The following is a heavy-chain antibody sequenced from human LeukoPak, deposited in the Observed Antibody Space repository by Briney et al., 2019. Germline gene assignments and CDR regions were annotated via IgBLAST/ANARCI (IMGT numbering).Heavy chain of an antibody. J-gene: IGHJ6*03. Sequence: PGGSLRLSCAASGFTFSNHWMSWVRQAPGKGLEWVANIKQDGSEKYYVDSVKGRFTISRDNAKNSLYLQMNSLRAEDTAVYYCARLVVTVVGVRAYYYYYYMDVWGKGTTVTVSS. D-gene: IGHD2-15*01. CDR2: IKQDGSEK. CDR3: ARLVVTVVGVRAYYYYYYMDV. V-gene: IGHV3-7*01. CDR1: GFTFSNHW.